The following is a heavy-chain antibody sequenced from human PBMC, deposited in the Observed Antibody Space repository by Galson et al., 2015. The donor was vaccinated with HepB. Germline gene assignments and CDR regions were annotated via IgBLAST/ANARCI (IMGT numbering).Heavy chain of an antibody. CDR2: IIPIFGIA. D-gene: IGHD5-24*01. Sequence: SVKVSCKASGGTFSSYAISWVRQAPGQGLEWMGGIIPIFGIANYAQKFQGRVTITADKSTSTAYMELSSLRSEDTAVYYCAKTIPRWYYFDYWGQGTPVTVSS. V-gene: IGHV1-69*10. CDR1: GGTFSSYA. J-gene: IGHJ4*02. CDR3: AKTIPRWYYFDY.